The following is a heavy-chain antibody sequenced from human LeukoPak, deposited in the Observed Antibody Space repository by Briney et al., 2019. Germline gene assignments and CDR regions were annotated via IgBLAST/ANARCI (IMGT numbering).Heavy chain of an antibody. J-gene: IGHJ6*02. Sequence: GGSLRLSCAASGFTFSSYSMNWVRQAPGKGLEWVSYISSSSSTIYYADSVKGRFTISRDNAKNSLYLQMNSLRAEDTAVYYCARSIGRIRGAAAQPEEVYYYYYYGMDVWGQGTTVIVSS. CDR1: GFTFSSYS. D-gene: IGHD6-13*01. CDR2: ISSSSSTI. V-gene: IGHV3-48*01. CDR3: ARSIGRIRGAAAQPEEVYYYYYYGMDV.